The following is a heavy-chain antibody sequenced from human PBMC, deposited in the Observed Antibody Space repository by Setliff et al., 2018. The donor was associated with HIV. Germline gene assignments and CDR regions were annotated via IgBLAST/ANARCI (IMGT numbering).Heavy chain of an antibody. CDR2: IKSRGDGETS. CDR1: GFTFNNYG. CDR3: TTGTRLVD. V-gene: IGHV3-15*01. Sequence: GGSLRLSCVGSGFTFNNYGMHWVRQAPGKGLEWVGRIKSRGDGETSDYAAPVKGRFTISRDDSKNTLYLQMNSLKTEDTAVYYCTTGTRLVDWGQGALVTVSS. D-gene: IGHD2-21*01. J-gene: IGHJ4*02.